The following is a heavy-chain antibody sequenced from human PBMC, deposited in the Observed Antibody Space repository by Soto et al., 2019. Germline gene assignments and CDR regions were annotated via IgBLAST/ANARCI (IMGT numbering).Heavy chain of an antibody. D-gene: IGHD3-9*01. CDR1: GFTFSNYA. Sequence: EEQLVESGGGLVQPGGSLRLSCAAAGFTFSNYAMHWVRQAPGKGLEYVSAISNNGGSTYYADSVKGRFIVSRDNSKNTLYLQMGGLRAEDMAIYYCARSAKFDWLYYYYYHMDVWGKGTTVTVSS. CDR2: ISNNGGST. J-gene: IGHJ6*03. V-gene: IGHV3-64*07. CDR3: ARSAKFDWLYYYYYHMDV.